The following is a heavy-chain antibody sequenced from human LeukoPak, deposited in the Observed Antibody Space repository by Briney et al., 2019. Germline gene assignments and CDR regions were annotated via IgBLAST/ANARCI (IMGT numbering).Heavy chain of an antibody. CDR1: GYTFTSYY. V-gene: IGHV1-46*01. CDR2: INPSGGST. D-gene: IGHD6-13*01. Sequence: GASVKVSCKAAGYTFTSYYMHLVRQAPGQGLEWMGIINPSGGSTNYAEKFQGRVTMTSDMSTSTVYMELSSLRSEDTAVYYCARGSSSLPGVYWGQGTLVTVSS. CDR3: ARGSSSLPGVY. J-gene: IGHJ4*02.